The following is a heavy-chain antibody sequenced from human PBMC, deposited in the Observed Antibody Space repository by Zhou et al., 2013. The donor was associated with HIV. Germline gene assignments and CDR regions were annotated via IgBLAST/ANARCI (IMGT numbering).Heavy chain of an antibody. CDR2: IYYSGST. D-gene: IGHD1-26*01. J-gene: IGHJ4*02. V-gene: IGHV4-59*11. CDR3: ARDILGPLDY. CDR1: GGSISSHY. Sequence: QVQLQESGPGLVKPSETLSLTCTVSGGSISSHYWSWIRQPPGKGLEWIGYIYYSGSTNYNPSLKSRVTISVDTSKNQFSLKLSSVTAADTAVYYCARDILGPLDYWGQGTLVTVSS.